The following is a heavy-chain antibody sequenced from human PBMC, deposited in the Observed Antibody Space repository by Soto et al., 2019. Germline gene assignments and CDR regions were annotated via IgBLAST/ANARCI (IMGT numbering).Heavy chain of an antibody. CDR2: ISYDGSNK. CDR1: GFTFSGYG. J-gene: IGHJ6*02. CDR3: AKRMDTAMTRPAFYYYYYGMDV. D-gene: IGHD5-18*01. Sequence: GGSLRLSCAASGFTFSGYGMHWVRQAPGKGLEWVAVISYDGSNKYYADSVKGRFTISRDNSKNTLYLQMNSLRAEDTAVYYCAKRMDTAMTRPAFYYYYYGMDVWGQGTTVTVSS. V-gene: IGHV3-30*18.